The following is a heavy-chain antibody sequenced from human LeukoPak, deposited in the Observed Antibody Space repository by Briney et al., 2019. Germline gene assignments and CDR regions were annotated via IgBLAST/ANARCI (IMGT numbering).Heavy chain of an antibody. CDR2: IGGSGRNT. CDR1: GFTFSSHA. CDR3: AKDLETINPTMD. D-gene: IGHD3-10*01. J-gene: IGHJ4*02. Sequence: GGSLRLSCAASGFTFSSHAMSWVRQAPGKGLEWVSSIGGSGRNTFYADAVKGRFTISRDNSKDTLYLQMNSLRAEDTAVYYCAKDLETINPTMDWGQGTLVTVSS. V-gene: IGHV3-23*01.